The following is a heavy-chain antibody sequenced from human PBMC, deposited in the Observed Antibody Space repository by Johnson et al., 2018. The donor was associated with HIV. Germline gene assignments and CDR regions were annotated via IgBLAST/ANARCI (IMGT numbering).Heavy chain of an antibody. CDR1: GFTFANYG. J-gene: IGHJ3*02. D-gene: IGHD4-11*01. Sequence: QVQLVESGGGLVQPGGSLRLSCAASGFTFANYGMHWVRQAPGKGLEWVAFISHDESITHYADSVKGRFTMSRDNSKNTLYLQMQSLRAEDTAIYYCARDPGNYGGAFDIWGQGTMVTVSS. CDR2: ISHDESIT. V-gene: IGHV3-30*03. CDR3: ARDPGNYGGAFDI.